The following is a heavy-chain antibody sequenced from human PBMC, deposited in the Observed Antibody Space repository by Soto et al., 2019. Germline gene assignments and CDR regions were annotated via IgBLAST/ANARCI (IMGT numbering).Heavy chain of an antibody. Sequence: EVQLVESGGGLVQPGRSLRLSCAASGFTFDDYAMHWVRQAPGKGLEWVTGISWNSDTIGYADSVKGRFTISRDNATNSLYLQMNSLRAEDTAFYYCARDVWSRASGPPDSWGQGTLVTVSS. D-gene: IGHD3-10*01. CDR1: GFTFDDYA. CDR2: ISWNSDTI. V-gene: IGHV3-9*01. CDR3: ARDVWSRASGPPDS. J-gene: IGHJ4*02.